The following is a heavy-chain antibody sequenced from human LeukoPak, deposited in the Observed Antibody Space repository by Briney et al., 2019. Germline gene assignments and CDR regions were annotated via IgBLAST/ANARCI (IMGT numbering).Heavy chain of an antibody. CDR2: ISGSGGNT. Sequence: GGSLRLSCAASGFTFSSYAMSWVRQAPGKGLECVSRISGSGGNTYHADSVKGRFTISRDISKNTLYLQMNSLRAEDTAVYYCAKVGYDSSGPRYFDHWGQGTLVTVSS. D-gene: IGHD3-22*01. CDR1: GFTFSSYA. J-gene: IGHJ4*02. CDR3: AKVGYDSSGPRYFDH. V-gene: IGHV3-23*01.